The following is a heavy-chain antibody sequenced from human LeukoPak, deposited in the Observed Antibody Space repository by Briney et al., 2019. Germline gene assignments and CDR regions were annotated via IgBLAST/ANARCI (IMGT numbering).Heavy chain of an antibody. D-gene: IGHD3-22*01. J-gene: IGHJ4*02. Sequence: ASVKVSCKASGYTFTSYGISWVRQAPGQGLEWMGWISAYNGNTNYAQKLQGRVTMTTDTSTSTVYMELRSLRSDDTAVYYCAREDSSGDYRTLYFDYWGQGTLVTVSS. CDR3: AREDSSGDYRTLYFDY. CDR1: GYTFTSYG. V-gene: IGHV1-18*01. CDR2: ISAYNGNT.